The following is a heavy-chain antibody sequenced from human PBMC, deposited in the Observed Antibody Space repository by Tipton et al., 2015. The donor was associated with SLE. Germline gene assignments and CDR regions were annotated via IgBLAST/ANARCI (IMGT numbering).Heavy chain of an antibody. Sequence: LRLSCAASGFPISSNAMNWVRQAPGKGLEWIGRIYTSGSTNYNPSLKSRVTISVDTSKNQFSLKLSSVTAADTAVYYCARGRIAVAGNHFDYWGQGTLVTVSS. CDR1: GFPISSNA. CDR2: IYTSGST. J-gene: IGHJ4*02. D-gene: IGHD6-19*01. V-gene: IGHV4-4*08. CDR3: ARGRIAVAGNHFDY.